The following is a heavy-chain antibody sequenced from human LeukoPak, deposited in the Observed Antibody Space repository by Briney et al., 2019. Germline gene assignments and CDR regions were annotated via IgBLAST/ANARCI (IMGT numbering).Heavy chain of an antibody. D-gene: IGHD3-9*01. Sequence: PGRSLRLPCAASGFTFRSYGMHWVRQAPGKGLEWVALIPYDGSNKYYADSVKGRFSISRDNSKNTLSLQMDSLRVEDTAVYYCAKPNYDLLTGYKFFDYWGQGTLVTVSS. J-gene: IGHJ4*02. CDR3: AKPNYDLLTGYKFFDY. CDR2: IPYDGSNK. CDR1: GFTFRSYG. V-gene: IGHV3-30*18.